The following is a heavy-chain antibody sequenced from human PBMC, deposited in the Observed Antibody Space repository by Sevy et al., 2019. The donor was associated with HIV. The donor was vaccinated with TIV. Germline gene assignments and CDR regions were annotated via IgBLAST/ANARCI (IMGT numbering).Heavy chain of an antibody. Sequence: TLSLTCAVHDGSFSGYYWNWIRQLPGKGLEWIGEINESGITYYNPSRKSRGTISVDTSKKQFSLKLNSVTAADTAVYFCARSPPVVVVPGAPSWFDPWGQGTLVTVSS. D-gene: IGHD2-2*01. CDR1: DGSFSGYY. V-gene: IGHV4-34*01. CDR2: INESGIT. CDR3: ARSPPVVVVPGAPSWFDP. J-gene: IGHJ5*02.